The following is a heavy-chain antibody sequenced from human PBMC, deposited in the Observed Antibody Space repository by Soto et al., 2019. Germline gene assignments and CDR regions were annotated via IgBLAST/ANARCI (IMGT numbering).Heavy chain of an antibody. CDR1: GGSFSGYY. D-gene: IGHD3-16*01. Sequence: PSETLSLTCAVYGGSFSGYYWSWIRQPPGKGLEWIGEINHSGSTNYNPSLKSRVTISVDTSKNQFSLKLSSVTAADTAVYYCARDLMNWGQGTLVTVSS. J-gene: IGHJ4*02. CDR3: ARDLMN. V-gene: IGHV4-34*01. CDR2: INHSGST.